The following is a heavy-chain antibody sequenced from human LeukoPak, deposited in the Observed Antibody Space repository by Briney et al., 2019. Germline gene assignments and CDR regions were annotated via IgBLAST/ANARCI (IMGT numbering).Heavy chain of an antibody. CDR2: ISSSSSYI. J-gene: IGHJ4*02. V-gene: IGHV3-21*01. CDR3: ARDRQQLAAGFDY. Sequence: GGSLRLSCAASGFTFSSYSMNWVRQAPGKGLEWVSSISSSSSYIYYADSVKGRFTISRDNAKNSLYLQMNSLRAEDTAVYYCARDRQQLAAGFDYWGQGTLVTVSS. CDR1: GFTFSSYS. D-gene: IGHD6-13*01.